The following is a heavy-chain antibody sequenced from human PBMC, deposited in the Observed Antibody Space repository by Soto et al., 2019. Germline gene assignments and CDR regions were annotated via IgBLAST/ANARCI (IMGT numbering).Heavy chain of an antibody. CDR3: ARKARAITIFQHLYYYYGMDV. Sequence: TLSLTCTVSGGSISSGDYYWSWIRQPPGKGLEWIGYIYYSGSTYYNPSLKSRVTISVDTSKNQFSLKLSSVTAADTAVYYCARKARAITIFQHLYYYYGMDVWGQGTTVTVSS. CDR1: GGSISSGDYY. CDR2: IYYSGST. J-gene: IGHJ6*02. D-gene: IGHD3-3*01. V-gene: IGHV4-30-4*01.